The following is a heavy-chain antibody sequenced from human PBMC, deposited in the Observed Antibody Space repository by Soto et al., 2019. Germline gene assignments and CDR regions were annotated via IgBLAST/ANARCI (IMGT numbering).Heavy chain of an antibody. D-gene: IGHD3-3*01. CDR2: ISAYNGNT. CDR1: GYTFTSYG. V-gene: IGHV1-18*01. Sequence: ASVKVSCKASGYTFTSYGISWVRQAPGQGLEWMGWISAYNGNTNYAQKLQGRVTMTTDTSTSTAYMELRSLRSDDTAVYYCARVRVWSGYYTGYFEDWGQGALVTVSS. J-gene: IGHJ4*02. CDR3: ARVRVWSGYYTGYFED.